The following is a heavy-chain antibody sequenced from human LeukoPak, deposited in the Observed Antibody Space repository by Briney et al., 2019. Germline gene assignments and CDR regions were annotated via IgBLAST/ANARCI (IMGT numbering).Heavy chain of an antibody. CDR3: ARGYIYYGMDV. CDR1: GGSFSGYY. CDR2: INHSGST. V-gene: IGHV4-34*01. D-gene: IGHD1-14*01. J-gene: IGHJ6*04. Sequence: SETLSLTCAVYGGSFSGYYWSWIRQPPGKGLEWIGEINHSGSTNYNPSLKSRVTISVDTSKNQFSLKLSSVTAADTAVYYCARGYIYYGMDVWGKGTTVTVSS.